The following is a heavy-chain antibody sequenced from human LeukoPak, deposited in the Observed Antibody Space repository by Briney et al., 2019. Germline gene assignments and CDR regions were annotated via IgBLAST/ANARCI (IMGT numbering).Heavy chain of an antibody. V-gene: IGHV3-15*01. D-gene: IGHD2-15*01. CDR3: ARDIQVVAATDSHFDY. CDR2: IKSKTDGGTT. J-gene: IGHJ4*02. CDR1: GFTFSNAW. Sequence: PGGSLRLSCAASGFTFSNAWMSWVRQAPGKGLEWVGRIKSKTDGGTTDYAAPVKGRFTISRDDSKNTLYLQMNSLRAEDTAVYFCARDIQVVAATDSHFDYRGQGTLVTVSS.